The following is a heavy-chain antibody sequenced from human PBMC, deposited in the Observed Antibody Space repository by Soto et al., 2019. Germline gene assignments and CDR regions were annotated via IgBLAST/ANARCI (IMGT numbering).Heavy chain of an antibody. CDR1: GFTFSSYA. J-gene: IGHJ5*02. CDR2: ISGSGGST. V-gene: IGHV3-23*01. Sequence: EVQLLESGGGLVQPGGSLRLSCAASGFTFSSYAMSWVRQAPGKGLEWVSAISGSGGSTYYADSVKGRFTISRDNSKNTLYLQMNSLRAEDTAVYYCARDLGGSGRNNWFDPWGQGTLVTVSS. D-gene: IGHD3-10*01. CDR3: ARDLGGSGRNNWFDP.